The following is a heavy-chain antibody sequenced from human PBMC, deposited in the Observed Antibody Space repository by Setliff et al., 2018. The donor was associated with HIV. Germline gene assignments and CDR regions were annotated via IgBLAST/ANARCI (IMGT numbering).Heavy chain of an antibody. CDR1: GDTFNNYG. V-gene: IGHV1-69*05. CDR3: ARTSGDAYNYEGAFDV. CDR2: IIPIFKSA. J-gene: IGHJ3*01. Sequence: SVKVSCKVSGDTFNNYGLNWVRQAPGQGLEWMGGIIPIFKSADYAQKFQGRVTITTNESTSTAYMDLSSLKSEDTAIYYCARTSGDAYNYEGAFDVWGQGTLVTVSS. D-gene: IGHD5-12*01.